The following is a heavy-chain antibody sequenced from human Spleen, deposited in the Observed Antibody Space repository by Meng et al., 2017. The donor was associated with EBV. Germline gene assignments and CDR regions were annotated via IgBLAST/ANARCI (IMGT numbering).Heavy chain of an antibody. CDR1: GGTFTSHA. V-gene: IGHV1-69*01. J-gene: IGHJ4*02. Sequence: QWQLVQSGAEVKKPGSSVKVSCKASGGTFTSHAISWVRQAPGQGLEWVGGIDPIFGAPHYAQKFQGRVTVAADESRSSAFMELSSLRSEDTAVFYCVFREYGDFDYWGQGTLVTVSS. CDR3: VFREYGDFDY. CDR2: IDPIFGAP. D-gene: IGHD3-10*02.